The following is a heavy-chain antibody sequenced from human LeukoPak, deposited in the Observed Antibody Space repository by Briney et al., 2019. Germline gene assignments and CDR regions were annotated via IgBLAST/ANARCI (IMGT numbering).Heavy chain of an antibody. J-gene: IGHJ3*02. Sequence: PGGSLRLSCVASGFTSNNYAMTWVCQAPGKGLEWVSSISSSSSYIYYADSVKGRFTISRDNAKNSLYLQMNSLRAEDTAVYYCARGPRRGNDAFDIWGQGTMVTVSS. D-gene: IGHD3-16*01. CDR3: ARGPRRGNDAFDI. V-gene: IGHV3-21*01. CDR2: ISSSSSYI. CDR1: GFTSNNYA.